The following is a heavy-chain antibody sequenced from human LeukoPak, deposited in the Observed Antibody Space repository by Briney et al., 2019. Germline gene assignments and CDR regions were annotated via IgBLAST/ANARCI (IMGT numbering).Heavy chain of an antibody. CDR3: ARARPLPVVTSGYLDH. D-gene: IGHD2-15*01. J-gene: IGHJ4*02. CDR1: EFTFNSYS. CDR2: ISSGSTYI. Sequence: GGSLRLSCAASEFTFNSYSFNWIRQPPGGRLEWVSSISSGSTYIYYSDSVKGRFTVSRDNAKNSLFLQMNNLRAEDTAVYYCARARPLPVVTSGYLDHWGQGTLVTVSS. V-gene: IGHV3-21*01.